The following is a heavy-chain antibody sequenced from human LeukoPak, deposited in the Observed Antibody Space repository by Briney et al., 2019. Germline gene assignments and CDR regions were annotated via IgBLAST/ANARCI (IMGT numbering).Heavy chain of an antibody. D-gene: IGHD4-23*01. Sequence: GGSLRLSCAASGFTFSTYWMSWVRQAPGKGLEWVANIKEDGSVNAYVDSVKGRFTNSRDNAKNSLDLQMHSLRVEDAAVYYCARLSTVVTFDYWGQGTLVTVSS. CDR1: GFTFSTYW. V-gene: IGHV3-7*01. CDR3: ARLSTVVTFDY. J-gene: IGHJ4*02. CDR2: IKEDGSVN.